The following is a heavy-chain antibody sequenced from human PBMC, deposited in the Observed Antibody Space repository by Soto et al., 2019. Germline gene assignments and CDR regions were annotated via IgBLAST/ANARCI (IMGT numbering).Heavy chain of an antibody. D-gene: IGHD5-12*01. CDR2: ISAYNGNT. V-gene: IGHV1-18*04. CDR1: GYPFTSYG. Sequence: DAVTVSCKASGYPFTSYGISWVRQAPGQGLEWMGWISAYNGNTNYAQKLQGRVTMTTDTSTSTAYMELRSLRSDDTAVYYCARDRGDGYNWADYWGQGTLVTVSS. CDR3: ARDRGDGYNWADY. J-gene: IGHJ4*02.